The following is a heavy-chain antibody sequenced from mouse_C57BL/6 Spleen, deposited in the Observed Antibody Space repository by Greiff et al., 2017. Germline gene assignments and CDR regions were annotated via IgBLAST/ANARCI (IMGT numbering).Heavy chain of an antibody. J-gene: IGHJ1*03. D-gene: IGHD2-4*01. Sequence: DVKLVESGGGLVKPGGSLKLSCAASGFTFSSYAMSWVRQTPEKRLEWVATISDGGSYTYYPDNVKGRFTISRDNAKNNLYLQMSHLKSEDTAMYYCARDYDYDVRYFDVWGTGTTVTVSS. V-gene: IGHV5-4*01. CDR2: ISDGGSYT. CDR3: ARDYDYDVRYFDV. CDR1: GFTFSSYA.